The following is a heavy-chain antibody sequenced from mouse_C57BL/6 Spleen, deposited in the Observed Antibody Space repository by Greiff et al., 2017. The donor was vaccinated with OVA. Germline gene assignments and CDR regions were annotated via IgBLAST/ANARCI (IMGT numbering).Heavy chain of an antibody. D-gene: IGHD2-14*01. CDR1: GYTFTSYW. V-gene: IGHV1-52*01. Sequence: QVQLQQPGAELVRPGSSVKLSCKASGYTFTSYWMHWVKQRPIQGLEWIGNIDPSDSETHYNQKFKDKATLTVDKSSSTAYMQLSSLTSEDSAVYYYARWYGGSRMDYWGQGTSVTVSS. CDR2: IDPSDSET. J-gene: IGHJ4*01. CDR3: ARWYGGSRMDY.